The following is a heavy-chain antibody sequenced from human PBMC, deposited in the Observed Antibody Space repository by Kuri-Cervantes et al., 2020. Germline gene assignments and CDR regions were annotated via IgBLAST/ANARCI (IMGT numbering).Heavy chain of an antibody. V-gene: IGHV4-39*02. CDR1: GGSISSSSYY. CDR3: AREPPPSYYYDISPLDP. D-gene: IGHD3-22*01. J-gene: IGHJ5*02. Sequence: ESLKISCTVSGGSISSSSYYWGWIRQPPGKGLEWIGSIYYSGSTYYNPSLKSRVTISVDTSKNQFSLKLSSVTVADTAVYYCAREPPPSYYYDISPLDPWGQGTLVTVSS. CDR2: IYYSGST.